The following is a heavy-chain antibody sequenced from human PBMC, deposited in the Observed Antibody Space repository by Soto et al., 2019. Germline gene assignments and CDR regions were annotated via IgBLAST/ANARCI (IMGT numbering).Heavy chain of an antibody. Sequence: GESLKISCKGSGYSFTSYWIGWARQMPGKGLEWMGIIYPGDSDTRYSPSFKGKVTISADKSISTAYQQWSSLKASDTAMYYCARTAAAGKYYYGMDVWGQGTTVTAP. CDR2: IYPGDSDT. CDR3: ARTAAAGKYYYGMDV. J-gene: IGHJ6*02. V-gene: IGHV5-51*01. D-gene: IGHD6-13*01. CDR1: GYSFTSYW.